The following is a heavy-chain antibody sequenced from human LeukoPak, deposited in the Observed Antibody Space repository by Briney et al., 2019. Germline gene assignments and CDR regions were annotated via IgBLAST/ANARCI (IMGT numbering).Heavy chain of an antibody. J-gene: IGHJ4*02. CDR2: IIPIFGTA. D-gene: IGHD3-10*01. V-gene: IGHV1-69*13. CDR1: GGTCSSYA. Sequence: SVKVSCKASGGTCSSYAISWVRQAPGQGPEWMGGIIPIFGTANYAQKFQGRVTITADESTSTAYMELSSLRSDDTAVYYCARADDYYGSGSLIPDYWGQGTLVTVSS. CDR3: ARADDYYGSGSLIPDY.